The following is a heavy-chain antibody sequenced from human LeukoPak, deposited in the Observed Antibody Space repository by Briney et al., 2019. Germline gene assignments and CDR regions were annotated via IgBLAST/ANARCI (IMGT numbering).Heavy chain of an antibody. CDR1: GFSFSAYG. CDR2: IGGSCATT. J-gene: IGHJ6*02. D-gene: IGHD3-10*01. CDR3: AKSRRPMVRGVIWGMDV. Sequence: PGGSLRLSCAASGFSFSAYGMNWVRQSPGQGQEWVSAIGGSCATTYYADSARSRFIISRDNSKNTMFLQMSSLRAEDTAVYYCAKSRRPMVRGVIWGMDVWGQGTTVTVSS. V-gene: IGHV3-23*01.